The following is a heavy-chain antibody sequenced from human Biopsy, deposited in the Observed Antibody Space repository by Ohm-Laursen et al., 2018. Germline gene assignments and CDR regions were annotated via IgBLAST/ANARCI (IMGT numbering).Heavy chain of an antibody. J-gene: IGHJ2*01. CDR3: ARHAPSYSGSYWRYFDL. CDR2: IYYTGST. V-gene: IGHV4-59*08. Sequence: SQTLSLTCIVSGGSTSSYYWSWIRQPPGKGLEWIGYIYYTGSTNYNPSLKSRVTISVDTSMNHLSLRLTSVTAADTAVYYCARHAPSYSGSYWRYFDLWGRGTLVTVSS. CDR1: GGSTSSYY. D-gene: IGHD1-26*01.